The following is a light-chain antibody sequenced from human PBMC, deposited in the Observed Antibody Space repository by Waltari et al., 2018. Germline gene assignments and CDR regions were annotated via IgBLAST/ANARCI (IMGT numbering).Light chain of an antibody. J-gene: IGKJ4*01. CDR3: HQYYTYPLT. V-gene: IGKV4-1*01. CDR2: ATS. CDR1: QIVFYSARNTNY. Sequence: DILMTQSPDSLAVSLGERATINCKSPQIVFYSARNTNYLSWYQTKPGQPPKLLIYATSTRESGVPDRFSGSGSGTDFTLTISSLQAEDVAVYFCHQYYTYPLTFGGGTKVEIK.